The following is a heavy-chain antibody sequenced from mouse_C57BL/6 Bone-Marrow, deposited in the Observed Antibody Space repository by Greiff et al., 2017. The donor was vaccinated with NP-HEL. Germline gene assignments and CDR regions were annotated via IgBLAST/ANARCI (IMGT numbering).Heavy chain of an antibody. CDR3: ARESTTVVAPFAY. D-gene: IGHD1-1*01. CDR2: ISDGGSYT. V-gene: IGHV5-4*01. CDR1: GFTFSSYA. J-gene: IGHJ3*01. Sequence: EVQLKESGGGLVKPGGSLKLSCAASGFTFSSYAMSWVRQTPEKRLEWVATISDGGSYTYYPDNVKGRFTISRDNAKNNLYLQMSHLKSEDTAMYYCARESTTVVAPFAYWGQGTLVTVSA.